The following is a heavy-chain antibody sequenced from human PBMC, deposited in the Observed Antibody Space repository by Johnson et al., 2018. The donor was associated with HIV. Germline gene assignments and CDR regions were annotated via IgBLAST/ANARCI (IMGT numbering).Heavy chain of an antibody. CDR1: EFTFNNYW. Sequence: VQLVESGGGLVQPGGSLRLSCAASEFTFNNYWMHWVRQAPGKGLEWVSAISGSGGSTYYADSVKGRFTISRDNSKNTLYLQRNSLRAEDTAVYYCAKNARNYYDTWGQGTMVTVSS. J-gene: IGHJ3*02. CDR3: AKNARNYYDT. V-gene: IGHV3-23*04. CDR2: ISGSGGST. D-gene: IGHD3-10*01.